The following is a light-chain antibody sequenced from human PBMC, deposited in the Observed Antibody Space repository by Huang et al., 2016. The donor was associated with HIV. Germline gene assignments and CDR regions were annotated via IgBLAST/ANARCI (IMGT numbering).Light chain of an antibody. CDR1: QSVSSNY. CDR3: QQYDNSPPNT. V-gene: IGKV3-20*01. CDR2: DAS. Sequence: EIVLTQSPGTLSLSPGERATLSCRASQSVSSNYVAWYQQKPGQGPRLLIYDASARATGIPDRFSGSGSGIDFTLTISRLEPEDFAVYYCQQYDNSPPNTVGQGTRLEIK. J-gene: IGKJ2*01.